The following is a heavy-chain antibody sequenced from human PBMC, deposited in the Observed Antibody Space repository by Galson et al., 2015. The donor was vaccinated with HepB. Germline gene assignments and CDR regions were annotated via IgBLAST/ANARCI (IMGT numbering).Heavy chain of an antibody. CDR3: ARAGGCSSTSCHGVDY. J-gene: IGHJ4*02. D-gene: IGHD2-2*01. CDR2: IIPILGIA. CDR1: GGTFSSYA. Sequence: SVKVSCKASGGTFSSYAISWVRQAPGQGLEWMGGIIPILGIANYAQKFQGRVTITADKSTSTAYMELSSLRSEDTAVYYCARAGGCSSTSCHGVDYWGQGTLVTVSS. V-gene: IGHV1-69*10.